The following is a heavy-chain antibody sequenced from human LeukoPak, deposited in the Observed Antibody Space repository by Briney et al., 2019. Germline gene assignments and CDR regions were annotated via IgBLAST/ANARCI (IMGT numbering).Heavy chain of an antibody. J-gene: IGHJ6*03. Sequence: ASVKVSCKASGYTFTSYDINWVRQATGQGLEWMGWMNPNSGNTGYAQKFQGRVTITRNTSISTAYMELSSLRSEDTAVYYCARVGSSSWFGWGSEGYYMDVWGKGTTVTVSS. D-gene: IGHD6-13*01. CDR1: GYTFTSYD. CDR2: MNPNSGNT. CDR3: ARVGSSSWFGWGSEGYYMDV. V-gene: IGHV1-8*03.